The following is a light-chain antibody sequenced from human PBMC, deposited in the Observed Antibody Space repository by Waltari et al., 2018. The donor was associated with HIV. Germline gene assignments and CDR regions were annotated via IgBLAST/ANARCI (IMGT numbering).Light chain of an antibody. J-gene: IGLJ2*01. Sequence: QSALTQPPSVSGAPGQRVTIPCTGDRSNIGAGYFVHWYQHLPGTAPNLLVYSDIKRPSGVPDRFSGSKSGTSASLVITGLQAEDEADYYCQSYDSSLRASVFGGGTKLTVL. CDR2: SDI. CDR1: RSNIGAGYF. V-gene: IGLV1-40*01. CDR3: QSYDSSLRASV.